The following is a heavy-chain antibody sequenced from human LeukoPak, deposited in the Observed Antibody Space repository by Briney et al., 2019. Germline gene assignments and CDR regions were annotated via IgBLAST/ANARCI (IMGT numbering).Heavy chain of an antibody. CDR1: GGSISGYY. CDR2: IDYSGST. V-gene: IGHV4-39*07. J-gene: IGHJ4*02. CDR3: AREYTLYRSGWFLDY. D-gene: IGHD6-19*01. Sequence: PSETLSLTCTVSGGSISGYYWGWIRQPPGKGLEWIGSIDYSGSTYYNPSLKSRATISIDTSKNQFSLKLSSVTAADTAVYYCAREYTLYRSGWFLDYWGQGTVVTVSS.